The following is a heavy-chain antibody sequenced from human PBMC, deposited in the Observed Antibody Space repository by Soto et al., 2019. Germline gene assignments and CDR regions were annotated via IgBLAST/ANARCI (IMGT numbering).Heavy chain of an antibody. D-gene: IGHD2-2*01. CDR3: ARQVGSGRWCFDL. J-gene: IGHJ2*01. Sequence: QLQLQESGPGLVKPSETLSLTCTVSGGSITSSGYLWAWIRQPPGMGLEWIGTSHHSESTYYNPSLKSRVTTSVDTSNNQLSLRLSSVTAADTAVYYCARQVGSGRWCFDLWGRGTLVTVS. CDR1: GGSITSSGYL. CDR2: SHHSEST. V-gene: IGHV4-39*01.